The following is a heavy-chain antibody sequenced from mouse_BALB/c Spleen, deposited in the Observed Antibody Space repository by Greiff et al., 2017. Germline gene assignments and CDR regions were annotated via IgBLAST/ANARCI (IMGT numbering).Heavy chain of an antibody. CDR2: IWSGGST. V-gene: IGHV2-2*02. D-gene: IGHD2-4*01. CDR1: GFSLTSYG. J-gene: IGHJ4*01. CDR3: ARREGIYYDYAMDY. Sequence: VKVVESGPGLVQPSQCLSITCTVSGFSLTSYGVHWVRQSPGKGLEWLGVIWSGGSTDYNAAFISRLSISKDNSKSQVFFKMNSLQANDTAIYYCARREGIYYDYAMDYWGQGTSVTVSS.